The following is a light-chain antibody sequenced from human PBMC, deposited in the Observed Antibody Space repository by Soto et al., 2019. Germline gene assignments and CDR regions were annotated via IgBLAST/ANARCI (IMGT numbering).Light chain of an antibody. CDR1: QTVSSK. J-gene: IGKJ1*01. V-gene: IGKV3-11*01. CDR3: QQRNIWPPVT. CDR2: DTS. Sequence: EIVLTQSPATLSSSPGERATLSCRASQTVSSKLAWYQHKPGQAPRLLIYDTSNRATGIPARFSGSGSGTDFTLTISSLEPEDFAVYYCQQRNIWPPVTFGQGTKVDIK.